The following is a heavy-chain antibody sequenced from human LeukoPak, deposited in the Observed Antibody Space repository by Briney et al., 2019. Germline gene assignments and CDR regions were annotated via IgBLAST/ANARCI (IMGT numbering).Heavy chain of an antibody. Sequence: GGSLRLSCAASGFTFSSYWMSWVRQAPGKGPEWVANINKDGGEKYYVDSVKGRFTISRDNAKNSLYLQMNSLRADDTAVYYCVKDSPPRYSGSPPAYWGQGTLVTVSS. D-gene: IGHD1-26*01. CDR3: VKDSPPRYSGSPPAY. CDR1: GFTFSSYW. V-gene: IGHV3-7*03. J-gene: IGHJ4*02. CDR2: INKDGGEK.